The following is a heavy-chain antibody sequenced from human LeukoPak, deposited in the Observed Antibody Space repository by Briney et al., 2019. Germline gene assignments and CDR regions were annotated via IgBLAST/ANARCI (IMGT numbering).Heavy chain of an antibody. CDR1: GFTFSSYE. V-gene: IGHV3-48*03. J-gene: IGHJ4*02. D-gene: IGHD1-26*01. CDR2: ISSSGSTI. Sequence: GGPLRLSCAASGFTFSSYEMNWVRQAPGKGLEWVSYISSSGSTIYYADSVKGRFTISRDNAKNSLYLQMNSLRAEDTAVYYCARVGGGELLINDYWGQGTLVTVSS. CDR3: ARVGGGELLINDY.